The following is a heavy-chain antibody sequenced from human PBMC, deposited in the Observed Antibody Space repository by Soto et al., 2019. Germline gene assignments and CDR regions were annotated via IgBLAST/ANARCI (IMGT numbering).Heavy chain of an antibody. CDR1: GGSISSGGYY. V-gene: IGHV4-31*03. Sequence: PSETLSLTCTVSGGSISSGGYYWSWIRQHPGKGLEWIGYIYYSGSTYYNPSLKSRVTISVDTSKNQFSLKLSSVTAADTAVYYCASGYYDYIWGSYRSGFFDYWGQGTLVTVSS. J-gene: IGHJ4*02. CDR3: ASGYYDYIWGSYRSGFFDY. D-gene: IGHD3-16*02. CDR2: IYYSGST.